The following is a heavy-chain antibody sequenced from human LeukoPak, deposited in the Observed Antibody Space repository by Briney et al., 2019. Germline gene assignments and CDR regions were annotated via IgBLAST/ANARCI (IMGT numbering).Heavy chain of an antibody. J-gene: IGHJ4*02. CDR1: GGSISSYY. CDR3: AGSGYNYDYYFDY. CDR2: IYYSGST. D-gene: IGHD5-18*01. Sequence: SETLSLTCTVSGGSISSYYWSWIRQPPGKGLEWIGYIYYSGSTNYNPSLKSRVTISVDTSKNQLSLKLSSVTAADTAVYYCAGSGYNYDYYFDYWGQGTLVTVSS. V-gene: IGHV4-59*01.